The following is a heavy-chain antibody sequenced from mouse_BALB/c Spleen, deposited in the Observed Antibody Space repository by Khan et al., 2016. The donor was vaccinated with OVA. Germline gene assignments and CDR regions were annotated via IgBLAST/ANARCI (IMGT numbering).Heavy chain of an antibody. CDR3: ARGYYYFDY. D-gene: IGHD2-3*01. CDR1: AFDFSYYD. V-gene: IGHV5-12-1*01. CDR2: ISSGGGGT. Sequence: EVELVESGGGLVRPGGSLKLSCAASAFDFSYYDMSWVRQTPERRLEWVAYISSGGGGTSYPDTVQGRFTISRDNAKNTLYLQMNSTKSKDTAIYSCARGYYYFDYWGQGTTLTISS. J-gene: IGHJ2*01.